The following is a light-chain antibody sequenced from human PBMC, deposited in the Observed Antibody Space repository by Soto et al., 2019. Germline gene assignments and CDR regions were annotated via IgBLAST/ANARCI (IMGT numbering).Light chain of an antibody. CDR2: AAS. J-gene: IGKJ2*01. CDR3: QQSYSTPT. V-gene: IGKV1-39*01. CDR1: QSISNY. Sequence: DIQMTQSPSSLSASVGDRVTITCRASQSISNYLNWYQQKPGKAPKLLIYAASSLQSGVPSRFSGGGSGTYFTLTISSLQPEDFATYYCQQSYSTPTFGQGTKLEIK.